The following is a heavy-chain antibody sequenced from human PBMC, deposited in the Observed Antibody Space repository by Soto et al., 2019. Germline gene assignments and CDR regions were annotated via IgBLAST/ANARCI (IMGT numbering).Heavy chain of an antibody. V-gene: IGHV3-23*01. CDR3: AKPYYYDSSGLDYYYYGMDV. Sequence: PGGSLRLSCAASGFTFSSYAMSWVRQAPGKGLEWVSAISDSGDPTYHVDSVKGRFTISRDNSKNTLYLQMDSLKSEDTAVYYCAKPYYYDSSGLDYYYYGMDVWGQGTTVTVSS. CDR2: ISDSGDPT. D-gene: IGHD3-22*01. J-gene: IGHJ6*02. CDR1: GFTFSSYA.